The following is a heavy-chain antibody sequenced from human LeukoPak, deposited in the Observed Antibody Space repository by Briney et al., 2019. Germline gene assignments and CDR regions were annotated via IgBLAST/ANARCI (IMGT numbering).Heavy chain of an antibody. D-gene: IGHD3-9*01. CDR1: SGSISTSNYY. CDR2: IFYSGST. CDR3: AKEYLDRKKGHVRVFDI. J-gene: IGHJ3*02. V-gene: IGHV4-39*07. Sequence: SETLSLTCTVSSGSISTSNYYWGWVRQPPGKALEWIGNIFYSGSTYYSPSLKSRVTISLDTSKNQFSLKLSSVTAADTAVYHCAKEYLDRKKGHVRVFDIWGHGTLVTVSS.